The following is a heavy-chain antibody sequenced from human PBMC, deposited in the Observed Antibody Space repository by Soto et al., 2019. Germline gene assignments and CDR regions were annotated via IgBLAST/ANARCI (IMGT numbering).Heavy chain of an antibody. Sequence: SLRLSCAATGFTFSSYWMSWVRQAPGKGLEWVANIKQDGSEKYYVDSVKGRFTISRNNAKNSLYLQMNSLRAEDTAVYYCARDRYYYDSSGYYRPLDYWGQGTLVTVSS. D-gene: IGHD3-22*01. J-gene: IGHJ4*02. CDR2: IKQDGSEK. CDR3: ARDRYYYDSSGYYRPLDY. CDR1: GFTFSSYW. V-gene: IGHV3-7*01.